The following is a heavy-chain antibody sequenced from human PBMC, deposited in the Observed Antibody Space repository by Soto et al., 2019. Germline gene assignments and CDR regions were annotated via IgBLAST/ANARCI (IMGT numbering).Heavy chain of an antibody. CDR2: IHHSEST. Sequence: SETLSLTCAISGGSISSNNWWSWVRQSPGKGLEWIGEIHHSESTNYNPSLNSRVTISVDKSKNQFSLKLTSVTAADTADYYCARTSYYDSTGYYNMDVWGQGTTVTVSS. D-gene: IGHD3-22*01. V-gene: IGHV4-4*02. CDR1: GGSISSNNW. CDR3: ARTSYYDSTGYYNMDV. J-gene: IGHJ6*02.